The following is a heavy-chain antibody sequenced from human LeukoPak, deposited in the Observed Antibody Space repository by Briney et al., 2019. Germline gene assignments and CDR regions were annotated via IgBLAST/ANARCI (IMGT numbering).Heavy chain of an antibody. D-gene: IGHD5-24*01. V-gene: IGHV1-69*05. CDR2: IIPIFGTA. Sequence: SVKVSCKASGGTFSSYAISWVRQAPGQGLEWMGGIIPIFGTANYAQKFQGRVTITTDESTSAAYMELSSLRSEDTAVYYCAMMATITPYYYYYMDVWGKGTTVTVSS. CDR3: AMMATITPYYYYYMDV. J-gene: IGHJ6*03. CDR1: GGTFSSYA.